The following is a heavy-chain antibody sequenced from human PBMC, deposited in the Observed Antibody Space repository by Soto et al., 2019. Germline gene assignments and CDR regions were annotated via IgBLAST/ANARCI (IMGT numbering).Heavy chain of an antibody. V-gene: IGHV5-51*03. Sequence: EVQLVQSGAEVKKPGESLKISCKGSGYSFSSYWIGWVRQMPGKGLEWMGIIYPGDSDTRYSPSFQGQVTISADKSISTAYLQWSSLKASDTAMYYCATTSGGSGSYRRSFDYWGQGTLVTVSS. J-gene: IGHJ4*02. D-gene: IGHD3-10*01. CDR2: IYPGDSDT. CDR3: ATTSGGSGSYRRSFDY. CDR1: GYSFSSYW.